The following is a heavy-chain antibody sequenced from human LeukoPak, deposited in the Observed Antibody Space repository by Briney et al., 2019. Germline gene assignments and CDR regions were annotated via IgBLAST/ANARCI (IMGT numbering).Heavy chain of an antibody. CDR2: IRNDGSNK. Sequence: GGSLRLSCAASGFTFSSYGMHWVRQAPGKGLEWVAFIRNDGSNKYYADSVKGRFTISRDNSKNTLYLQMNSLRAEDTAVYYCAKVANWNYVLLDYWGQGTLVTVSS. J-gene: IGHJ4*02. CDR1: GFTFSSYG. CDR3: AKVANWNYVLLDY. V-gene: IGHV3-30*02. D-gene: IGHD1-7*01.